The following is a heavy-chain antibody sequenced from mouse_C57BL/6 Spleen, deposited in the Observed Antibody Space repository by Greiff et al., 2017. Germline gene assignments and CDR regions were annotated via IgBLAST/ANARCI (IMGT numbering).Heavy chain of an antibody. CDR1: GFNIKNTY. CDR3: ARRGDYDTGDY. D-gene: IGHD2-4*01. V-gene: IGHV14-3*01. J-gene: IGHJ2*01. CDR2: IDPANGNT. Sequence: VQLQQSVAELVRPGASVKLSCTASGFNIKNTYMHWVKQRPEQGLEWIGRIDPANGNTKYAPKFQGKATLTVDKSSSTAYMELRSLTSEDSAVYYCARRGDYDTGDYWGQGTTLTVSS.